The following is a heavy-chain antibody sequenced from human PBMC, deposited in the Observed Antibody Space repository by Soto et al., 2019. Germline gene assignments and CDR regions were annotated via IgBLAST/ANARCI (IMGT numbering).Heavy chain of an antibody. CDR3: TRENIENSDGLYDAFDI. CDR2: MNPKSGGA. J-gene: IGHJ3*02. CDR1: GYTFTDYY. V-gene: IGHV1-2*02. D-gene: IGHD5-18*01. Sequence: ASVKVSCKTSGYTFTDYYTHWARQAPGQGLEWMGWMNPKSGGAYLAQKFQGRVTLTRDTSIGTAYIEVNSLTSDDTAVYFCTRENIENSDGLYDAFDIWGQGTTVTVSS.